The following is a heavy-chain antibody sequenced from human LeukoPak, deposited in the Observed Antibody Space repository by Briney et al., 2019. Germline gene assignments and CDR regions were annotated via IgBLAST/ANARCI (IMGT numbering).Heavy chain of an antibody. D-gene: IGHD6-6*01. CDR1: GFTFSSYW. CDR2: INQDGSEK. V-gene: IGHV3-7*01. CDR3: ARGGEAARSAFDI. Sequence: GGSLRLSCAASGFTFSSYWMSWVRQAPGKGLEWVANINQDGSEKYYVDSVKGRFTISRDNAKNSLYLQMNSLRAEDTAVYYCARGGEAARSAFDIWGQGTMVTVSS. J-gene: IGHJ3*02.